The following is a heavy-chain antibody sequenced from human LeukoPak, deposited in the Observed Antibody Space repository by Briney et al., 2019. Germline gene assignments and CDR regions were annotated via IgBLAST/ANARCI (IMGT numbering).Heavy chain of an antibody. Sequence: GGSLRLSCAASGFPFSSYSMNWVRQAPGKGLEWVSSISSSSSYIYYADSVKGRFTISRDNAKNSLYLQMNSLRAEDTAVYYCAREVSSSWYRGLYYFDYWGQGTLVTVSS. CDR3: AREVSSSWYRGLYYFDY. CDR2: ISSSSSYI. J-gene: IGHJ4*02. CDR1: GFPFSSYS. D-gene: IGHD6-13*01. V-gene: IGHV3-21*01.